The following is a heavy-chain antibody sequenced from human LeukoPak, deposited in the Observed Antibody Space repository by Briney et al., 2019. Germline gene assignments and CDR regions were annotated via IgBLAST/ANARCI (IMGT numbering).Heavy chain of an antibody. J-gene: IGHJ6*03. CDR3: AGGGPSNLDYMDV. CDR1: GGSISSYY. Sequence: SETLSLTCTVSGGSISSYYWSWIRQPAGKGLEWIGRIYTSGSTNYNPSLKSRVTMSVDTSKNQFSLKLSSATAADTAVYYCAGGGPSNLDYMDVWGEGTTVTGSS. D-gene: IGHD4-11*01. CDR2: IYTSGST. V-gene: IGHV4-4*07.